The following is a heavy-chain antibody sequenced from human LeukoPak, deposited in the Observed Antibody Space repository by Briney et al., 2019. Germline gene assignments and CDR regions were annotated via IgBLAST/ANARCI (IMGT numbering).Heavy chain of an antibody. J-gene: IGHJ6*02. Sequence: RASVKVSCKVSGYTLTELSMHWVRQAPGKGLEWMGGFDPEDGETIYAQKLQGRVTMTEDTSTDTAYMELSSLRSEDTAVYYCATTRGPWSYYYYYGMDVWGQGTTVTVSS. D-gene: IGHD3-10*01. V-gene: IGHV1-24*01. CDR2: FDPEDGET. CDR1: GYTLTELS. CDR3: ATTRGPWSYYYYYGMDV.